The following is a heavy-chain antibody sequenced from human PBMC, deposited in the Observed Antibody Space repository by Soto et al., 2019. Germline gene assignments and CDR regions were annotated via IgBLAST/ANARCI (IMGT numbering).Heavy chain of an antibody. CDR1: GFTFSNYG. Sequence: PGGSLRLSCAASGFTFSNYGMSWVRQAPGKGLEWVGRIKSKTDGGTTDYAAPVKGRFTISRDDSKNTLYLQMNSLKTEDTAVYYCTTDHQQLAYDYWGQGTLVTVS. D-gene: IGHD6-13*01. CDR3: TTDHQQLAYDY. CDR2: IKSKTDGGTT. V-gene: IGHV3-15*01. J-gene: IGHJ4*02.